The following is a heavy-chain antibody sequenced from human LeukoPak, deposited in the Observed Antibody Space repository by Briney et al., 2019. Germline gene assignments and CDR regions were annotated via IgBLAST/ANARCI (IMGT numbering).Heavy chain of an antibody. Sequence: ASVKVSCKASGGTFSSYAISWVRQVPGRGLEWMGRIIPIFGIANYAQKFQGRVTITADKSTSTAYMELSSLRSEDTAVYYCAREGGATIWFHGVDVWGKGTTVTVSS. CDR1: GGTFSSYA. CDR3: AREGGATIWFHGVDV. J-gene: IGHJ6*04. D-gene: IGHD5-12*01. CDR2: IIPIFGIA. V-gene: IGHV1-69*04.